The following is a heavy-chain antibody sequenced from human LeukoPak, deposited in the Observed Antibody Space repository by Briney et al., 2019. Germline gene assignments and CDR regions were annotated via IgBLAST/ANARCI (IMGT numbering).Heavy chain of an antibody. J-gene: IGHJ3*02. Sequence: PGGSLRLSCAASGFTFSSYWMTWVRQAPGKGLEWVANIKQDGSEKHYVDSVKGRFTISRDNAKNLLFLQMNSLRAEDTAVYYCARGRHDAFDIWGQGTMVTVSS. CDR1: GFTFSSYW. V-gene: IGHV3-7*05. D-gene: IGHD1-1*01. CDR2: IKQDGSEK. CDR3: ARGRHDAFDI.